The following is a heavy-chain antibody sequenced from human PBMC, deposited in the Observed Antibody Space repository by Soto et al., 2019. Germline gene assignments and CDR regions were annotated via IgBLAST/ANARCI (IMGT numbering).Heavy chain of an antibody. CDR2: ISYDGSNK. V-gene: IGHV3-30*18. CDR3: AKALYSGYDLFDY. J-gene: IGHJ4*02. D-gene: IGHD5-12*01. Sequence: PGGSLRLSCAATGFTFRSYGMHWVRQAPGKGLEWVAVISYDGSNKYYADSVKGRFTISRDNSKNTLYLQMNSLRAEDTAVYYCAKALYSGYDLFDYWGQGTLVTVSS. CDR1: GFTFRSYG.